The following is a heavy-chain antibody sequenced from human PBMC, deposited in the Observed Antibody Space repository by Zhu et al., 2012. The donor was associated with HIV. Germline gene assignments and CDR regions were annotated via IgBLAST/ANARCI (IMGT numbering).Heavy chain of an antibody. Sequence: EVQLVESGGGLVKPGGSLRLSCAASGFTFSNAWMSWVRQAPGKGLEWVGRIKSKTDGGTTDYAAPVKGRFTISRDDSKNTLYLQMNSLKTEDTAVYYCTTDGGIIRYLTGYAYFDYWGQGTLVTVSS. D-gene: IGHD3-9*01. CDR1: GFTFSNAW. J-gene: IGHJ4*02. V-gene: IGHV3-15*01. CDR2: IKSKTDGGTT. CDR3: TTDGGIIRYLTGYAYFDY.